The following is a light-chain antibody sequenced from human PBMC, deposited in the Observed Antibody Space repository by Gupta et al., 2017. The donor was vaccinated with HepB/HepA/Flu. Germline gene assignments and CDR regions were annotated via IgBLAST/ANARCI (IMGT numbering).Light chain of an antibody. V-gene: IGLV1-51*01. Sequence: SVSTPPPSVSAAPPPKVTISCSGSSSNIGNNYVSWYQQLPGTAPKLLIYDNNKRPSGIPDRFSGSKSGTSATLGITGLQTGDEADYYCGTWDSSLSAGVFGGGTKLTVL. CDR1: SSNIGNNY. J-gene: IGLJ3*02. CDR2: DNN. CDR3: GTWDSSLSAGV.